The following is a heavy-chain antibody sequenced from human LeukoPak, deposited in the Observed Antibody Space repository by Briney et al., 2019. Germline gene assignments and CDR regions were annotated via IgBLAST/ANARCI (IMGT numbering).Heavy chain of an antibody. Sequence: SETLSLTCTVSGGSISSSSYYWGWIRQPPGKGLEWIGSIYYSGSTYYNPSLKSRVTISVDTSKNQFSLKLSSVTAADTAVYYCAGGGWYMIDFDYWGQGTLVTVSS. CDR2: IYYSGST. J-gene: IGHJ4*02. CDR3: AGGGWYMIDFDY. V-gene: IGHV4-39*01. CDR1: GGSISSSSYY. D-gene: IGHD6-19*01.